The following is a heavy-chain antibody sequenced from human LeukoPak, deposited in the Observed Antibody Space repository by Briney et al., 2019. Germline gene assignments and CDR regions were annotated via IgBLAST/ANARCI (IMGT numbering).Heavy chain of an antibody. CDR3: ARLLWFGEGFFLGY. V-gene: IGHV4-59*02. Sequence: SETLSLTCSVSGGSVSSYYWSWIRQPPGKGLEWIGYIYDSGSTHYNPSLKSRVTISVDTSKNQFSLNLSSVTAADTGVYFCARLLWFGEGFFLGYWGQGTLVAVSS. CDR2: IYDSGST. J-gene: IGHJ4*02. CDR1: GGSVSSYY. D-gene: IGHD3-10*01.